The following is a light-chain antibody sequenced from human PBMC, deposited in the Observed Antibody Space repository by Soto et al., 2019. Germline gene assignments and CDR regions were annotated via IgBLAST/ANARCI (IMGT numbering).Light chain of an antibody. CDR2: GAS. V-gene: IGKV3-15*01. J-gene: IGKJ1*01. CDR3: QQYYDWPRT. CDR1: QSIENK. Sequence: EIVMTQSPATLSVSPGEGATLSCRASQSIENKLGWYQQRPGQAPRLLIYGASTRATGVPDRFSGSGSGTAFTLTITSLQSEDSAVYYCQQYYDWPRTFGQGTKVDIK.